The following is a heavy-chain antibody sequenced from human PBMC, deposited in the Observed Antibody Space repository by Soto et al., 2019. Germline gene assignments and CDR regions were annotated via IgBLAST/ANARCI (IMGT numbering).Heavy chain of an antibody. V-gene: IGHV3-74*01. CDR3: VKSKAGYSYGQS. CDR2: ISSDGSDT. D-gene: IGHD5-18*01. Sequence: GGSLRLSCAASGFTFTSYWMHWVRQAPGKGLAWVSRISSDGSDTVYADSVKGRFTISRDNSKNTLFLQMNSLRVEDTALYDCVKSKAGYSYGQSWGQGTLVTVSS. J-gene: IGHJ4*02. CDR1: GFTFTSYW.